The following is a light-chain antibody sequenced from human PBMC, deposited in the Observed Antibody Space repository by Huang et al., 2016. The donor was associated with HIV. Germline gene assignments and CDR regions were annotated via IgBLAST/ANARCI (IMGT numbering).Light chain of an antibody. CDR2: LSS. V-gene: IGKV2-28*01. CDR1: QSLLHSNGYNY. CDR3: MRSLQTPRT. J-gene: IGKJ5*01. Sequence: DIVMTQSPLSLPVTPGEPASISCRSSQSLLHSNGYNYLDWYLQKPGQSPQLLMYLSSNRASGVPDRFSGSGSVVDVTLKISRVEAEDAGVYYCMRSLQTPRTFGQGTRLEIK.